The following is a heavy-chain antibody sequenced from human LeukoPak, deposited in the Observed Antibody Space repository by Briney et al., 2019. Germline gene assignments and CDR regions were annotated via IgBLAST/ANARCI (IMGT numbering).Heavy chain of an antibody. CDR3: ARDQGGIAAGYYFDY. Sequence: GGSLRLSCAASGFTFSNYWMSWVRQAPGKGLEWVANIKFDGSEKFYVDSVKGRFTISRDNAKNSLYLQMNSLRAEDTAVYYCARDQGGIAAGYYFDYWGQGTLVTVSS. D-gene: IGHD6-13*01. V-gene: IGHV3-7*01. J-gene: IGHJ4*02. CDR2: IKFDGSEK. CDR1: GFTFSNYW.